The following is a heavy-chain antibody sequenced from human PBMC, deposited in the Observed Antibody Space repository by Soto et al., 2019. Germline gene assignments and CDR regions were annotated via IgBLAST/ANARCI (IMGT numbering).Heavy chain of an antibody. CDR1: GGSISSGGYY. Sequence: SETLSLTCTVSGGSISSGGYYWSWIRQHPGKGLEWIGYIYYSGSTYYNPSLKSRVTISVDTSKNQFSLKLSSVTAADTAVYYCARDRTNYDFWSGYPFDYYYGMEVWGQGTTVTVSS. CDR3: ARDRTNYDFWSGYPFDYYYGMEV. CDR2: IYYSGST. J-gene: IGHJ6*02. V-gene: IGHV4-31*03. D-gene: IGHD3-3*01.